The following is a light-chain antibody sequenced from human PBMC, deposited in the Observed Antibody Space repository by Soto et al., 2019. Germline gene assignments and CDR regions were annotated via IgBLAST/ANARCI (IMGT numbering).Light chain of an antibody. V-gene: IGLV2-11*01. CDR1: SNDIGRYDY. CDR2: EVN. CDR3: FSFTTTYFYV. J-gene: IGLJ1*01. Sequence: QSALTQPRSVSASPGQSVTISCTGTSNDIGRYDYVSWFQQHPGKAPKLMISEVNNRPSGVSNRFSGSKSGNTAYLTISGLQVEDEAEYFCFSFTTTYFYVFGPGTKVTVL.